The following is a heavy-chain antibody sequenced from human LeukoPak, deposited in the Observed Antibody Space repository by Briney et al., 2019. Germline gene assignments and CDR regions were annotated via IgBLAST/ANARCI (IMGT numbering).Heavy chain of an antibody. Sequence: SETLSLTCTVSGGSISSGSYYWSWIRQPAGKGLEWIGRIYTSGSTNYNPSLKSRVTILVDTSKNQFSLKLSSVTAADTAVYYCASSAYYGGNSYYYYYYMDVWGKGTTVTVSS. CDR3: ASSAYYGGNSYYYYYYMDV. CDR2: IYTSGST. J-gene: IGHJ6*03. D-gene: IGHD4-23*01. V-gene: IGHV4-61*02. CDR1: GGSISSGSYY.